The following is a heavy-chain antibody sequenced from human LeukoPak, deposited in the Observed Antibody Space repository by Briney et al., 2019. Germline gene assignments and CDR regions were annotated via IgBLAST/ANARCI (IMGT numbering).Heavy chain of an antibody. J-gene: IGHJ4*02. Sequence: GGSLRLSCAASGFTFSSYWMSWVRQAPGKGLEWVANIKQDGSEKYYVDSVKGRFTISRDNAKNSLYLQMNSLRAEDTAVYYCARDSLYDSSGYYPHWGQGTLVTVSS. CDR1: GFTFSSYW. CDR3: ARDSLYDSSGYYPH. V-gene: IGHV3-7*01. CDR2: IKQDGSEK. D-gene: IGHD3-22*01.